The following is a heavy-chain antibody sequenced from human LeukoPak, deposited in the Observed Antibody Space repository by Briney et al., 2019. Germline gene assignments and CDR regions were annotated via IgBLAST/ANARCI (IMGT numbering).Heavy chain of an antibody. CDR2: IKGSGGGT. CDR1: GFTFSSYG. V-gene: IGHV3-23*01. Sequence: GGSLRLSCAATGFTFSSYGMHWVRQAPGKGLEWVAAIKGSGGGTEYADSVKGRFTISRDNSKNTLYLQMSSLRAEDTAVYYCARDPNGDYIGAFEFWGQGTMVTVSS. J-gene: IGHJ3*01. D-gene: IGHD4-17*01. CDR3: ARDPNGDYIGAFEF.